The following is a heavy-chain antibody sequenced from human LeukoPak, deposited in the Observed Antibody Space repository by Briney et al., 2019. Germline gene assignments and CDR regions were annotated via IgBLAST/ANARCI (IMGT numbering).Heavy chain of an antibody. CDR2: IYYSGSA. V-gene: IGHV4-59*12. J-gene: IGHJ5*02. CDR1: GVSISSYY. Sequence: SETLSLTCTVSGVSISSYYWSWIRQPPGKGLEWIGYIYYSGSAYYNPSLNSRVTISVDTPKNQFSLKLSSVTAADTAVYYCAREVFRNNWFDPWGQGTLVTVSS. CDR3: AREVFRNNWFDP. D-gene: IGHD3-3*01.